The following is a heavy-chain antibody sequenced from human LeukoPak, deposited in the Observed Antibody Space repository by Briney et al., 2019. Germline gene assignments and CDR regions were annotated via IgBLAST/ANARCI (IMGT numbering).Heavy chain of an antibody. CDR2: MNPDSGKT. CDR1: GYTFNTYD. J-gene: IGHJ4*02. CDR3: ARGTTRGYYDSSDYYFTPAVDY. V-gene: IGHV1-8*01. Sequence: ASVKVSCKASGYTFNTYDVNWVRQATGQGLEWLGWMNPDSGKTGYAQKFQGRVTMTRNTSISTAYMELNSLKSEDTAVYFCARGTTRGYYDSSDYYFTPAVDYWGQGTLLTVS. D-gene: IGHD3-22*01.